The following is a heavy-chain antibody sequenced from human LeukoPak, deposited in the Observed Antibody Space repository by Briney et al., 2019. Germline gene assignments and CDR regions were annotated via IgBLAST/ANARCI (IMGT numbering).Heavy chain of an antibody. D-gene: IGHD3-9*01. V-gene: IGHV4-59*01. CDR3: ARGKVPYYDILTGYQGGYMDV. CDR2: IYYSGST. Sequence: SETLSLTCTVSGGSISSYYWSWIRQSPGKGLEWIGYIYYSGSTNYNPSLKSRVTISVDTSKNQFSLKLSSVTAADTAVYYCARGKVPYYDILTGYQGGYMDVWGKGTTVTVSS. CDR1: GGSISSYY. J-gene: IGHJ6*03.